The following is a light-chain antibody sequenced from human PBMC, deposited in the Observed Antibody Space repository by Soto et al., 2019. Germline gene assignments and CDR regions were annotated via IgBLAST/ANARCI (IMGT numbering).Light chain of an antibody. CDR2: DAS. CDR1: QSISSW. V-gene: IGKV1-5*01. CDR3: QQYKTYSM. Sequence: DIQMTQSPSTLSASVGDRVTLTCRASQSISSWLAWYQQKPGKAPKLLIYDASSLEGGVPSRFSGSGSGTEFTLTISSLQPDAFTTYYCQQYKTYSMFGEGTKVEIK. J-gene: IGKJ1*01.